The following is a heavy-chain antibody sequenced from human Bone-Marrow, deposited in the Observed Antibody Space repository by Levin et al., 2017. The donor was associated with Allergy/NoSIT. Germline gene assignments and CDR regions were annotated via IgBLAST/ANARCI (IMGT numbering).Heavy chain of an antibody. CDR2: ISPNSGGT. CDR3: ARDFSATYGVGDY. V-gene: IGHV1-2*07. Sequence: GGSLRLSCKTSGYTFIGYYVHWVRQAPGQGLEWMGWISPNSGGTNYAHKFQGRVTMTRDTSISTVYMELSRLTSDDTATYYCARDFSATYGVGDYWGQGTLVTVSS. CDR1: GYTFIGYY. J-gene: IGHJ4*02. D-gene: IGHD1-26*01.